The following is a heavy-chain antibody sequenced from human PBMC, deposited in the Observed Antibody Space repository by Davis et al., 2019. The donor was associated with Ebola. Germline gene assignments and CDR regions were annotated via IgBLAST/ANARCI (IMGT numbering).Heavy chain of an antibody. CDR1: GGSIASHY. CDR2: VYHTGST. Sequence: PSETLSLTCTVSGGSIASHYWSWIRQPPGKGLEWIAYVYHTGSTNYNPSLKGRVTISVDTPKNQFSLKVYSVTAADTAVYYCAGARDGYPLGFWGQGTLVTVSS. D-gene: IGHD5-24*01. J-gene: IGHJ4*02. CDR3: AGARDGYPLGF. V-gene: IGHV4-59*11.